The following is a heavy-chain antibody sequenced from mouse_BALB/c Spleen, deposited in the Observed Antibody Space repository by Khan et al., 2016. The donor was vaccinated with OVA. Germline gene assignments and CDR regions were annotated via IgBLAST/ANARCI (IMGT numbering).Heavy chain of an antibody. D-gene: IGHD2-10*01. V-gene: IGHV9-3-1*01. CDR2: INTYTGEP. CDR3: AIPPYFSYVMAY. Sequence: QIQLVQSGPELKKPGETVKISCKASGYTFTNYGMNWVKQAPGKGLKWMGWINTYTGEPTYADDFKGRFAFSLETSDSTAYLQINNLKNEDTATYFCAIPPYFSYVMAYWGQGTSVTVSS. CDR1: GYTFTNYG. J-gene: IGHJ4*01.